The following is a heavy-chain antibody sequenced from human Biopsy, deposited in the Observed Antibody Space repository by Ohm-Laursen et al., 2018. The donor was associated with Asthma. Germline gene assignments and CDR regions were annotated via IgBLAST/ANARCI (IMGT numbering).Heavy chain of an antibody. CDR1: GDSFSNYA. CDR3: ARGYSGSDRIVYYYSGLEV. CDR2: LIPVLGTP. D-gene: IGHD5-12*01. Sequence: SVTASCKASGDSFSNYAISWVRQAPGQGLEWMGGLIPVLGTPDHAQMFEGRVTITADESTSTAHMELSSLSSEDTAVYYCARGYSGSDRIVYYYSGLEVWGQGTTVTVSS. V-gene: IGHV1-69*13. J-gene: IGHJ6*02.